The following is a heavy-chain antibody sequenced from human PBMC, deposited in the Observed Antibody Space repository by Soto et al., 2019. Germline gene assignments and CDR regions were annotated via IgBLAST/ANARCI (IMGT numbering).Heavy chain of an antibody. CDR2: IFYSGGT. J-gene: IGHJ3*02. V-gene: IGHV4-39*01. D-gene: IGHD1-26*01. Sequence: QWQLQESGPGLVKPSETLSLTCTVSRGSISSSSYYWGWIRQPPGKGLEWIGSIFYSGGTYYNPSLKSRVTISVDTSKNQYSLKLRSVTAAYTAVFYCARVTVGSKLGRDSFDTWGQGTKVTVSS. CDR3: ARVTVGSKLGRDSFDT. CDR1: RGSISSSSYY.